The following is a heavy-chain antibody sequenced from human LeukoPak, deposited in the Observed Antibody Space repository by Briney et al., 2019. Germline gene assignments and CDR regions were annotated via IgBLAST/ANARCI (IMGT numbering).Heavy chain of an antibody. CDR2: IYYSGST. V-gene: IGHV4-59*01. D-gene: IGHD2-2*02. CDR3: ARTGYCSSTSCYTASRPYYYYYMDV. CDR1: GGSIRSYY. J-gene: IGHJ6*03. Sequence: SETLSLTCTVSGGSIRSYYWSWIRQPPGKGLEWIGYIYYSGSTNYNPSLKSRVTISVDTSKNQFSLKLSSVTAADTAVYYCARTGYCSSTSCYTASRPYYYYYMDVWGKGTTVTVSS.